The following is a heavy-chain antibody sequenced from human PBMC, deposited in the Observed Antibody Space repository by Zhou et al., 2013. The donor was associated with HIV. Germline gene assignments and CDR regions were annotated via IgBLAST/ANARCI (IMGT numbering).Heavy chain of an antibody. V-gene: IGHV1-69*05. J-gene: IGHJ4*02. D-gene: IGHD3-10*01. CDR3: ARKGSGSWDY. Sequence: QVHLVQSGAEMKKPGSSVKVSCKAPGGTFSSYIINWVRQAPGQGLEWMGRIIPIFGTANYAQTFQDRVTITTDKSTSTAYMQLSSLRSEDTAVYYCARKGSGSWDYWGQGTLVTVSS. CDR2: IIPIFGTA. CDR1: GGTFSSYI.